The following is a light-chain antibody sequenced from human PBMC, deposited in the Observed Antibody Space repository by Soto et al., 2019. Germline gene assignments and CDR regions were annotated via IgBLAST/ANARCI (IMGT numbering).Light chain of an antibody. J-gene: IGKJ4*01. CDR3: QQYYSAPLT. V-gene: IGKV4-1*01. CDR1: QSVLYSSDNRNY. CDR2: WAS. Sequence: DIQMTQSPPTLSASVGDRVTINCKSSQSVLYSSDNRNYLAWYQQKPGQPPKMLIHWASTRESGVPDRFSGSGSVTDFTLTISSLQAEDVAVYFCQQYYSAPLTFGGGTKVEIK.